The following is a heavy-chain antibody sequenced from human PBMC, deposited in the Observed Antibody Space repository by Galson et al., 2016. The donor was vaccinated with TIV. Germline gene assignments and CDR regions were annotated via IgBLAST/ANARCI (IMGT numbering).Heavy chain of an antibody. CDR2: IDVSGNT. V-gene: IGHV4-4*07. J-gene: IGHJ6*03. D-gene: IGHD3-10*01. Sequence: SETLSLTCTVSGGSIRSQSWSWIRQPAGKGLEWIGRIDVSGNTDYSPSLTSRVTMSQDTSNNQFSIRLISLTAADTAVYYCAREKVWGGREAGSEAFPYSFFMDVWGKGTTVTISS. CDR1: GGSIRSQS. CDR3: AREKVWGGREAGSEAFPYSFFMDV.